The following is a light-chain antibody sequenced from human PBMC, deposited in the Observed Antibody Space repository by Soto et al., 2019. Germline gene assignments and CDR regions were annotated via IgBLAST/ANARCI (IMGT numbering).Light chain of an antibody. CDR1: SSDVGGYKY. J-gene: IGLJ3*02. Sequence: QSALTQPASVSGSPGQSITISCTGTSSDVGGYKYVSWYQQHPDKAPKLIIFEVSNRPSGISSRFSGSKSGNTASLTISGLQAEDEADYYCASYTVRRSWVFGGGTKLTVL. V-gene: IGLV2-14*01. CDR3: ASYTVRRSWV. CDR2: EVS.